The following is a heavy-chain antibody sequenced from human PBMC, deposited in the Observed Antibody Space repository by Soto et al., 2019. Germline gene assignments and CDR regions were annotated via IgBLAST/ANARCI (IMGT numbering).Heavy chain of an antibody. Sequence: QVQLVQSGAEVKKPGASVKVSCKASVYTFPSYVITGVRQALGQGLEWMGWISAYNGNTNYAQKLQGRVTMTTDTSTSTAYMELRSLRSDDTAVYSCARVRSPYYYDSSGRFDYWGQGTLVTVSS. CDR2: ISAYNGNT. J-gene: IGHJ4*02. V-gene: IGHV1-18*01. CDR1: VYTFPSYV. D-gene: IGHD3-22*01. CDR3: ARVRSPYYYDSSGRFDY.